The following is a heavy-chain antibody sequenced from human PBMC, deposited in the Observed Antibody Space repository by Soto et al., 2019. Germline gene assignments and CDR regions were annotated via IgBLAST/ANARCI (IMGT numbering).Heavy chain of an antibody. CDR3: ARLVVVAPVANV. D-gene: IGHD2-21*01. CDR1: GGSVSYNSYY. J-gene: IGHJ4*02. V-gene: IGHV4-39*01. Sequence: PXETLSLTCSVSGGSVSYNSYYWGWIRQPPGKGLEWVGGIFYTGTTYYNPSLKDRLSISVDTSKNSFSLNLTSVTAADTAVYFCARLVVVAPVANVWGQGALVTVSS. CDR2: IFYTGTT.